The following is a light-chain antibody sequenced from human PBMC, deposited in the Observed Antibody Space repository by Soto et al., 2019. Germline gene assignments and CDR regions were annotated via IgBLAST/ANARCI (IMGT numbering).Light chain of an antibody. V-gene: IGLV2-8*01. J-gene: IGLJ1*01. Sequence: SALTQSPSASGSPGQSVTISCTGTSSDIGGYNSVSWYQQHPGKAPKVIIYDVTKRPSGVPDRFSGSKSGNTASLTVSALQAEDEADYYCSSYTDRKNLVFGTGTKLTVL. CDR1: SSDIGGYNS. CDR3: SSYTDRKNLV. CDR2: DVT.